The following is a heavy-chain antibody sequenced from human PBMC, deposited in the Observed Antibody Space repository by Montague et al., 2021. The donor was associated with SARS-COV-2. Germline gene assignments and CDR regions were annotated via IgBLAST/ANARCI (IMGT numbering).Heavy chain of an antibody. V-gene: IGHV4-59*08. CDR1: GGSISSYY. D-gene: IGHD1-1*01. J-gene: IGHJ4*02. CDR2: IYYTGST. CDR3: ARAQTTCFIDNCVKYFDY. Sequence: SETLSLTCTVSGGSISSYYWTWIRQSPGKGLEWIGHIYYTGSTKNNPSLKSRVPTSLDTSKTQFSLKLKSLTAADTAGYYFARAQTTCFIDNCVKYFDYWGRGALVTVSS.